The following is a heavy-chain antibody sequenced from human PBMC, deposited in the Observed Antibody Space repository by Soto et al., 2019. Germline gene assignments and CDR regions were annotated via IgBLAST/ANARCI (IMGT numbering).Heavy chain of an antibody. D-gene: IGHD3-10*01. CDR1: SDSISSYY. CDR2: TDYSGNT. CDR3: ARAGISYYYMDV. Sequence: PSETLSLTCTVSSDSISSYYWIWIRQSPGKGLEWIGYTDYSGNTNYNPSLKSRVTISGDTSKNQFSLKLSSVTAADTAVYYCARAGISYYYMDVWGKGTTVTVSS. V-gene: IGHV4-59*01. J-gene: IGHJ6*03.